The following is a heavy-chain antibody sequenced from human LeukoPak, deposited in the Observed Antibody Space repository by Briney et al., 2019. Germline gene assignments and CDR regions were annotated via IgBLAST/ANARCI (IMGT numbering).Heavy chain of an antibody. J-gene: IGHJ4*02. Sequence: SETLSLTCAVYGGSFSSYLWSWIRQPAGKGLEWLGRIHTSGTATYSPSLQSRVTMSVDTSKKQISLRLSSVTAADTAVYYCATEQVSASAWGFDYWGQGSLVSVSS. V-gene: IGHV4-59*10. CDR1: GGSFSSYL. D-gene: IGHD5/OR15-5a*01. CDR2: IHTSGTA. CDR3: ATEQVSASAWGFDY.